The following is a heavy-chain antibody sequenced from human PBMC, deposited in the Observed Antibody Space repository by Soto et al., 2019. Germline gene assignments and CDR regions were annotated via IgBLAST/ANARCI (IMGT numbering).Heavy chain of an antibody. CDR2: ITGNGLNS. V-gene: IGHV3-23*01. CDR1: GFTFHSHA. Sequence: EVQVLQSGGGLVQPGGSLRLSCAASGFTFHSHAMSWVRLAPGKGLEWISSITGNGLNSYYANSVKGRFTISRDNSKNTVYLQMNGLGAEDTAVYYCTTDRILWFGEYTFAMDVWGQGTTVTVSS. D-gene: IGHD3-10*01. J-gene: IGHJ6*02. CDR3: TTDRILWFGEYTFAMDV.